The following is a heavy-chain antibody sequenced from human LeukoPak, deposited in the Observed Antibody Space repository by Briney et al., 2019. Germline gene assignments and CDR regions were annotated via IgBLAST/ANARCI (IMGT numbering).Heavy chain of an antibody. CDR3: ARLTTSVSGPPDY. V-gene: IGHV4-4*02. CDR2: VYHSGST. CDR1: GGSLSSNNW. J-gene: IGHJ4*02. Sequence: SETLSLTCAVSGGSLSSNNWWGWVRPSPGKGLEWIGEVYHSGSTNYNPSLKSRVTISLDKSQNQFSLSLTSVTAADTAVYYCARLTTSVSGPPDYWGQGTLVTVSS. D-gene: IGHD3-22*01.